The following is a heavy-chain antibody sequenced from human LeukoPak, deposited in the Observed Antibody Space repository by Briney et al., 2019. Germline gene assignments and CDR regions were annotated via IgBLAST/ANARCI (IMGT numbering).Heavy chain of an antibody. D-gene: IGHD4-17*01. CDR3: AREDPQTTVPEGMDV. J-gene: IGHJ6*02. CDR2: IYYSGTT. CDR1: GGSISYYY. Sequence: SSETLSLTCTVSGGSISYYYWSRTRQSPGKGLEWIGYIYYSGTTNYNPSLKSRVTISVATSKNQFSLQLRSVTAADTAVYYCAREDPQTTVPEGMDVWGQGTTVTVSS. V-gene: IGHV4-59*01.